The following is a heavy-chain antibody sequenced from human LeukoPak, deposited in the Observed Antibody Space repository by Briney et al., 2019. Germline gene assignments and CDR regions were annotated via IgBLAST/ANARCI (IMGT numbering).Heavy chain of an antibody. CDR2: IYYSGST. Sequence: SETLSLTCTVSGGSISSYYWSWIRQPPGKGLEWSGYIYYSGSTNYNPSLKSRVTISVDTSKNQFSLKLSSVTAADTAVYYCARDYGSGSQPFDYWGQGTLVTVSS. V-gene: IGHV4-59*01. CDR3: ARDYGSGSQPFDY. CDR1: GGSISSYY. J-gene: IGHJ4*02. D-gene: IGHD3-10*01.